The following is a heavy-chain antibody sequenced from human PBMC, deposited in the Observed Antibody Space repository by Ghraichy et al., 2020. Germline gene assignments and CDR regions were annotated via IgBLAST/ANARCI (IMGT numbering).Heavy chain of an antibody. Sequence: SQTLSLTCAVYGGSFSGYYWSWIRQPPGKGLEWIGEINHSGSTNYNPSLKSRVTISVDTSKNQFSLKLSSVTAADTAVYYCAGTFASGWYSSSWYYWGQGTLVTVSS. CDR2: INHSGST. J-gene: IGHJ4*02. CDR1: GGSFSGYY. D-gene: IGHD6-13*01. CDR3: AGTFASGWYSSSWYY. V-gene: IGHV4-34*01.